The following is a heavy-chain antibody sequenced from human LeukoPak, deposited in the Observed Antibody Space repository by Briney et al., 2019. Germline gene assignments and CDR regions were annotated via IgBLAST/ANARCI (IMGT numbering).Heavy chain of an antibody. CDR1: GFTFSSYG. CDR2: IRYDGSNK. V-gene: IGHV3-30*02. J-gene: IGHJ3*02. CDR3: AKDRGSGSYYKPPDAFDI. D-gene: IGHD3-10*01. Sequence: GGSLRLSCAASGFTFSSYGMHGVRQAPGKGLEWVAFIRYDGSNKYYADSVKGRFTISRDNSKNTLYLQMNSLRAEDTAVYYCAKDRGSGSYYKPPDAFDIWGQGTMVTVSS.